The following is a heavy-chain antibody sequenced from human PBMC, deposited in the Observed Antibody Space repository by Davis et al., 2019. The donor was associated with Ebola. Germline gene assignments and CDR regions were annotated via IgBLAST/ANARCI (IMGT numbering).Heavy chain of an antibody. Sequence: PSETLSLTCTVSGGSISSYYWSWIRQPPGKGLEWIGYIYYSGSTNYNPSLKSRVTISVDTSKNQFSLKLSSVTAADTAVYYCAREGDRFWSGYYRYWGQGTLVTVS. D-gene: IGHD3-3*01. V-gene: IGHV4-59*01. CDR2: IYYSGST. CDR3: AREGDRFWSGYYRY. J-gene: IGHJ4*02. CDR1: GGSISSYY.